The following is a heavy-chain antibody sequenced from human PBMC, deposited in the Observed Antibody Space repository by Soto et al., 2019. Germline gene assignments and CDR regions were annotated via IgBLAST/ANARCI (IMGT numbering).Heavy chain of an antibody. V-gene: IGHV3-7*01. CDR3: ARGFNSALDI. CDR2: INQDGSEK. J-gene: IGHJ3*02. CDR1: GFIFSSYW. Sequence: PGGSLRLSCAATGFIFSSYWMSWVRQAPGKGLEWMANINQDGSEKYYVDSAKGRFTISRDNAQDSLHLQMSNLGAEDTAVYYCARGFNSALDIWGQGTMVTVS.